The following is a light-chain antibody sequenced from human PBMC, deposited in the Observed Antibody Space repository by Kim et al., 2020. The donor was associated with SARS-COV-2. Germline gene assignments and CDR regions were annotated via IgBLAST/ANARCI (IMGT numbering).Light chain of an antibody. V-gene: IGLV2-14*03. CDR3: SSYTSRSTQV. Sequence: QSALTQPASVSESPGQSITISCTGTSSDIGGYNYVSWYQQHPGKAPKLMIYDVSSRPSGVSNRFSGSKSGNTASLTITGLQAEDEADYYCSSYTSRSTQVFGSGTKVTVL. J-gene: IGLJ1*01. CDR2: DVS. CDR1: SSDIGGYNY.